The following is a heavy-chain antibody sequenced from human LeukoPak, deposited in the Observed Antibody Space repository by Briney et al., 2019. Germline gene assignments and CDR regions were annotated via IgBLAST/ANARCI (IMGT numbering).Heavy chain of an antibody. CDR1: GFTFSSYA. CDR2: ISYDGSNK. V-gene: IGHV3-30*04. J-gene: IGHJ4*02. CDR3: ATMGRSYYMGPSYYFDY. D-gene: IGHD3-10*01. Sequence: GRSLRLSCAASGFTFSSYAMHWVRQAPGKGLEWVAVISYDGSNKYYADSVKGRFTISRDNSKNTLYLQMNSLRAEDTAVYYCATMGRSYYMGPSYYFDYWGQGTLVTVSS.